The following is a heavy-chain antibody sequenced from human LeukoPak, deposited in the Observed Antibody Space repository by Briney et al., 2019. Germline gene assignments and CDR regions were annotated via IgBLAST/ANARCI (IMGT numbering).Heavy chain of an antibody. CDR2: IIPIFGTA. J-gene: IGHJ6*03. V-gene: IGHV1-69*05. D-gene: IGHD6-19*01. CDR3: AGLAGAYYYMDV. CDR1: GGTFSSYD. Sequence: SVKVSCKASGGTFSSYDISWVRRAPGQGLEWMGGIIPIFGTANYAQKFQGRVTITTDESTSTAYMELSSLRSEDTAVYYCAGLAGAYYYMDVWGKGTTVTVSS.